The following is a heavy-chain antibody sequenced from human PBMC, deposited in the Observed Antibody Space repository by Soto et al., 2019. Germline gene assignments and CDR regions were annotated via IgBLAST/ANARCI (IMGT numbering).Heavy chain of an antibody. V-gene: IGHV3-23*01. J-gene: IGHJ6*02. CDR1: GFTFSRYS. CDR2: ISGSGTST. D-gene: IGHD5-12*01. Sequence: PGGSLRLSCAASGFTFSRYSMNWVRQAPGKGLEWVSAISGSGTSTYYADSVKGRFTISRDNSKNTLYLQMNSLRAEDTAVYYCAKELWLRLGYYYYGMDVWGQGTTVTVSS. CDR3: AKELWLRLGYYYYGMDV.